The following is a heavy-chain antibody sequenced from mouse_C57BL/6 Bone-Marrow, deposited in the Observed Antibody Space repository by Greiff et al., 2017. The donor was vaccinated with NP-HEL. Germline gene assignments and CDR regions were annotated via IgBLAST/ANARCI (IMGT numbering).Heavy chain of an antibody. CDR1: GFTFSSYS. V-gene: IGHV5-4*01. CDR2: ISDGGSYT. Sequence: EVKLMESGGGLVKPGGSLKLSCAASGFTFSSYSMSWVRQTPEQRLEWVATISDGGSYTYYPDNVKGRFTISRDNATNNLYLQMGHLKSEDTAMYYCAGDGAYYGSSAAWFAYWGQGTLVTVSA. J-gene: IGHJ3*01. D-gene: IGHD1-1*01. CDR3: AGDGAYYGSSAAWFAY.